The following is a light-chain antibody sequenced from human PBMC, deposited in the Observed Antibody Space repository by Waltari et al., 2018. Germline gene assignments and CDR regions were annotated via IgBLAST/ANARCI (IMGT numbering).Light chain of an antibody. V-gene: IGKV3-20*01. CDR2: GAS. J-gene: IGKJ1*01. Sequence: EIVLTQSPGTLSLSPGERATLSCRASQSVTRSLAWYQQKPGQAPRLLIYGASSRATGIPDRFCGGGSGTDFSLTISRLEPEDFAMYYCQHYVSLPATFGQGTKVEIK. CDR3: QHYVSLPAT. CDR1: QSVTRS.